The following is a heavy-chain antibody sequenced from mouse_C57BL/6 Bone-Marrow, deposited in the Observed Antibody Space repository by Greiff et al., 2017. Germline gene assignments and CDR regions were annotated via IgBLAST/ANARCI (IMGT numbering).Heavy chain of an antibody. CDR2: INPYNGGT. CDR3: ARRGDGYPFAY. V-gene: IGHV1-19*01. J-gene: IGHJ3*01. CDR1: GYTFTDYY. D-gene: IGHD2-3*01. Sequence: EVQLQQSGPVLVKPGASVKMSCKASGYTFTDYYMNWVKQSHGKSLEWIGVINPYNGGTSYNQKFKGKATLTVDKSSSTAYMELNSLTSEDSAVYYCARRGDGYPFAYWGQGTLVTVSA.